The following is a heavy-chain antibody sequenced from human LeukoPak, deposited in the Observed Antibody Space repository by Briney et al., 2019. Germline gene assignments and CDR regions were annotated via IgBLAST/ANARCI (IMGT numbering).Heavy chain of an antibody. J-gene: IGHJ4*02. Sequence: GRSLRLSCAASGNYWMHWVRQAPGKGLVWVSHINSDGSWTRYADSVKGRFTISKDNAKNTVYLQMNSLRAEDTAVYYCVSFYETYWGRGTLVTVSS. CDR1: GNYW. CDR2: INSDGSWT. CDR3: VSFYETY. V-gene: IGHV3-74*01. D-gene: IGHD2/OR15-2a*01.